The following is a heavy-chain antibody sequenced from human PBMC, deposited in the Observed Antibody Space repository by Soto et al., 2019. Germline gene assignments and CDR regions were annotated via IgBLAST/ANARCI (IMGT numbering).Heavy chain of an antibody. J-gene: IGHJ5*02. Sequence: SETLSLTCAVSGGSISSGGYSWSWIRQPPGKGLEWIGYIYHSGSTYYNPSLKSRVTISVDTSKNQFSLKLSSVTAADTAVYYCARGGQIFGVYRKNWFDPWGQGTLVTVSS. CDR3: ARGGQIFGVYRKNWFDP. V-gene: IGHV4-30-2*05. CDR1: GGSISSGGYS. D-gene: IGHD3-3*01. CDR2: IYHSGST.